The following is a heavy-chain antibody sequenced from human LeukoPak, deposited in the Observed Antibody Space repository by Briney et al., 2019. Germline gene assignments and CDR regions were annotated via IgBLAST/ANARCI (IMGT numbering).Heavy chain of an antibody. CDR1: SGSISSGGYY. CDR3: ARDYHGAGSSNWFDP. Sequence: SQTLSLTCTVSSGSISSGGYYWSWIRQHPGEGLEWIGYIYYSGSTYYNPSLKSRVTISVDTSKNQFSLKLSSVTAADTAVYYCARDYHGAGSSNWFDPWGQGTLVTVSS. CDR2: IYYSGST. V-gene: IGHV4-31*03. J-gene: IGHJ5*02. D-gene: IGHD4-17*01.